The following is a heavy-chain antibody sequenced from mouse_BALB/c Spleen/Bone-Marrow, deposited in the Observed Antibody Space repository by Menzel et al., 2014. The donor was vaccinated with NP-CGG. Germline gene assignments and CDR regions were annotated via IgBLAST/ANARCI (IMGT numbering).Heavy chain of an antibody. J-gene: IGHJ3*01. CDR3: AKNYYYGYVAH. CDR2: INPDSSTI. CDR1: GFDFSRYW. D-gene: IGHD1-2*01. V-gene: IGHV4-1*02. Sequence: EVKLQESGGGLVQPGGSLKLSCAASGFDFSRYWMTWVRQAPGKGLEWIGEINPDSSTINYTPSLKDKFIISRDNAKNTLYLQMRKVRSEDTALYYCAKNYYYGYVAHWGQGTLVTVSA.